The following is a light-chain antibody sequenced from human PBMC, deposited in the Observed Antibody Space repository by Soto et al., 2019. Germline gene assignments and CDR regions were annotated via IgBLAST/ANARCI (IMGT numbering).Light chain of an antibody. J-gene: IGLJ3*02. CDR3: QSADSSGSWV. Sequence: SYELTQPPSVSVSPGQTARITCSGDALAKQYACWYQQKPGQAPVLVIYKGNKRPSGIPERFSGSNSGTTVTLTISGVQAEDEADYYCQSADSSGSWVFGGGTKVTVL. CDR2: KGN. V-gene: IGLV3-25*02. CDR1: ALAKQY.